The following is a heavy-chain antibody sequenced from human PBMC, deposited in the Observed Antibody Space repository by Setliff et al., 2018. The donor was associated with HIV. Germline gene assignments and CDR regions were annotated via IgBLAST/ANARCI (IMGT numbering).Heavy chain of an antibody. CDR3: ATDSRHDYSDNSPISTFGFDI. CDR2: FDPEEGIT. Sequence: ASVKVSSKVSGYTLTKFSMHWVRQAPGIGLEWMGSFDPEEGITIYAQKFQGRVTMTEDTSADTAYMELSSLRSEDTAVYYCATDSRHDYSDNSPISTFGFDIWGRGTMVTVSS. D-gene: IGHD4-4*01. V-gene: IGHV1-24*01. J-gene: IGHJ3*02. CDR1: GYTLTKFS.